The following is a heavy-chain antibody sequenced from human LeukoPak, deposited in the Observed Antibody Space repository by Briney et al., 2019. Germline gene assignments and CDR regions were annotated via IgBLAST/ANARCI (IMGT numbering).Heavy chain of an antibody. D-gene: IGHD1-7*01. CDR3: ARVLNWNYGGLVGYYFDY. V-gene: IGHV1-18*01. CDR2: ISAYNGNT. CDR1: GCTFTSYG. J-gene: IGHJ4*02. Sequence: ASVKVSCKASGCTFTSYGISWVRQAPGQGLEWMGWISAYNGNTNYAQKLQGRVTMTTDTSTSTAYMELRSLRSDDTAVYYGARVLNWNYGGLVGYYFDYWGQGTLVTVSS.